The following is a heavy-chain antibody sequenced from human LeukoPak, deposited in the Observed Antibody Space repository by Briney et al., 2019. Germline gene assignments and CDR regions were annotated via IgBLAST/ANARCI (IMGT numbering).Heavy chain of an antibody. CDR3: ARADSYAEFDY. CDR2: ISYDGSNK. V-gene: IGHV3-30*03. Sequence: GGSLRLSCAASGFTFSSYAMHWVRQAPGKGLEWVAVISYDGSNKYYADSVKGRFTISRDNSKNTLYLQVNSLRAEDTAVYYCARADSYAEFDYWGQGTLVTVSS. D-gene: IGHD5-18*01. J-gene: IGHJ4*02. CDR1: GFTFSSYA.